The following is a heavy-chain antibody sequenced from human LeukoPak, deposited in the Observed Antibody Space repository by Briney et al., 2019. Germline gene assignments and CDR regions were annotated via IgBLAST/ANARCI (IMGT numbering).Heavy chain of an antibody. CDR2: ISGSGGST. V-gene: IGHV3-23*01. CDR3: AKELGYCSGGSCPFDY. J-gene: IGHJ4*02. D-gene: IGHD2-15*01. CDR1: GFTFSSHA. Sequence: GGSLRLSCAASGFTFSSHAMSWVRLAPGKGLEWVSAISGSGGSTYYADSVKGRFTISRDNSKNTLYLQMNSLRAEDTAVYYCAKELGYCSGGSCPFDYWGQGTLVTVSS.